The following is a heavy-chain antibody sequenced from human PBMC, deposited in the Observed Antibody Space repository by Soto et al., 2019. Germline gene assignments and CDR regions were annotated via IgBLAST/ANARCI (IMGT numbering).Heavy chain of an antibody. D-gene: IGHD6-6*01. CDR1: GYSFTSYW. Sequence: GESLKISCKGSGYSFTSYWISWVRQMPGKGLEWMGIIYPGDSDTRYSPSFQGQVTISADKSISTAYLQWSSLEASDTAMYYCARYSRGSSSSYYYYGMDVWGQGTTVTVSS. V-gene: IGHV5-51*01. CDR2: IYPGDSDT. CDR3: ARYSRGSSSSYYYYGMDV. J-gene: IGHJ6*02.